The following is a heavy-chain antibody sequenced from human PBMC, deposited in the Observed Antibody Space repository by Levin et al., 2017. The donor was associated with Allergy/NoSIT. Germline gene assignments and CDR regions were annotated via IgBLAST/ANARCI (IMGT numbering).Heavy chain of an antibody. V-gene: IGHV3-33*01. CDR2: IWYDGSNK. CDR1: GFTFSSYG. D-gene: IGHD3-10*01. J-gene: IGHJ4*02. CDR3: ARDPKYYYGSGSYGGEYYFDY. Sequence: GESLKISCAASGFTFSSYGMHWVRQAPGKGLEWVAVIWYDGSNKYYADSVKGRFTISRDNSKNTLYLQMNSLRAEDTAVYYCARDPKYYYGSGSYGGEYYFDYWGQGTLVTVSS.